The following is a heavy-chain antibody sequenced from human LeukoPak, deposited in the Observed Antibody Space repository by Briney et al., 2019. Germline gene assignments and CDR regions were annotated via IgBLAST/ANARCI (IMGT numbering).Heavy chain of an antibody. CDR1: GYNFTTFW. Sequence: GESLKISCKTSGYNFTTFWIGWVRQMPGKGLEWMGIIYPGDSDTRYSPSFQGQVTISADKSISTAYLQWSSLKASDTAMYYCTRRDYYDSSGYWGADYWGQGTLVTVSS. CDR2: IYPGDSDT. CDR3: TRRDYYDSSGYWGADY. D-gene: IGHD3-22*01. V-gene: IGHV5-51*01. J-gene: IGHJ4*02.